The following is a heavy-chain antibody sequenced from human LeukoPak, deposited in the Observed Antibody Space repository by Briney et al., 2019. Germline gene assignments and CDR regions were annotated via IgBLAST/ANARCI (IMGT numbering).Heavy chain of an antibody. V-gene: IGHV1-24*01. CDR3: ATASPPSYGSGSYYLFDY. J-gene: IGHJ4*02. CDR2: FDPGDGET. D-gene: IGHD3-10*01. CDR1: GYTLTELS. Sequence: ASVKVSCKVSGYTLTELSMHWVRQAPGKGLEWMGGFDPGDGETIYAQKFQGRVTMTEDTSTDTAYMELSSLRSEDTAVYYCATASPPSYGSGSYYLFDYWGQGTLVTVSS.